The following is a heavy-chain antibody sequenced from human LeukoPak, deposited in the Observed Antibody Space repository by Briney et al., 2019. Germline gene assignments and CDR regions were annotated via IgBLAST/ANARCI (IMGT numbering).Heavy chain of an antibody. V-gene: IGHV3-7*01. D-gene: IGHD2-2*01. J-gene: IGHJ4*02. CDR2: SEK. Sequence: SEKYYVDSVKGLFTISRENAKNSLYLQMKSLRAEDTAVYYCAREGPRYCSSTSCSLSGFDYWGQGTLVTVSS. CDR3: AREGPRYCSSTSCSLSGFDY.